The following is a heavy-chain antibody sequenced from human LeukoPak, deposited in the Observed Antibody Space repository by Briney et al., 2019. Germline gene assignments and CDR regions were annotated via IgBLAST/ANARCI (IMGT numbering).Heavy chain of an antibody. V-gene: IGHV3-21*01. J-gene: IGHJ6*03. Sequence: GGSLRLSCAASGFTFSSYSMNWVRQAPGKGLEWVSSISSSSSYIYYADSVKGRFTISRDNAKNSLYLQMNSLRAEDTAVYYCARDEEVSGVAAAGTADYYYYYMDVWGKGTTVTVSS. CDR1: GFTFSSYS. CDR2: ISSSSSYI. D-gene: IGHD6-13*01. CDR3: ARDEEVSGVAAAGTADYYYYYMDV.